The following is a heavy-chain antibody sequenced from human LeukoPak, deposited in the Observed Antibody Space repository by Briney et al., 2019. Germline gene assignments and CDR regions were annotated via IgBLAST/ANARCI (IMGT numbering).Heavy chain of an antibody. Sequence: GGSLRLSCAASGFSFSSYSMNWVRQAPGKGLEWVSSISGSSSYIYYADSVKGRFTISRDNAKNSLYLQMNSLRAEDTAVYYCARRRYCSGGSCYGFAALDYWGQGTLVTVSS. D-gene: IGHD2-15*01. J-gene: IGHJ4*02. CDR1: GFSFSSYS. CDR3: ARRRYCSGGSCYGFAALDY. V-gene: IGHV3-21*01. CDR2: ISGSSSYI.